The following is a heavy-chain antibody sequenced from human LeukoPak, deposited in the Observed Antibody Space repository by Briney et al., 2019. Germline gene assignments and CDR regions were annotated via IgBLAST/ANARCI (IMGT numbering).Heavy chain of an antibody. Sequence: PGGSLRLSCAASGFTFSSYEMNWVRQAPGKGLEWVSYISSSGSTIYYADSVKGRFTISRDNAKNSLYLQMNSLRAEDTAVYYCARDDYGDYVRAFDFWGQGTMVTVSS. CDR2: ISSSGSTI. D-gene: IGHD4-17*01. CDR3: ARDDYGDYVRAFDF. V-gene: IGHV3-48*03. CDR1: GFTFSSYE. J-gene: IGHJ3*01.